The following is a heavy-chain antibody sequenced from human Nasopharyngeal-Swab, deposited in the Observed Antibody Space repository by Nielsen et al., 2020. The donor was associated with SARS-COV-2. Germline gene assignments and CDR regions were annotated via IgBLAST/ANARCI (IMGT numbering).Heavy chain of an antibody. CDR2: IGNRGSPI. CDR3: ARGGYGPHGYYYMDV. Sequence: GGSLRFSCAPTGFPFNDNNMTGIRQAPGMGLEWVSYIGNRGSPINYADSVKGRFTISRDSAKNSLYLQMNSLRVEDTAVYYCARGGYGPHGYYYMDVWGKGTTVTVSS. J-gene: IGHJ6*03. V-gene: IGHV3-11*01. CDR1: GFPFNDNN. D-gene: IGHD3-16*01.